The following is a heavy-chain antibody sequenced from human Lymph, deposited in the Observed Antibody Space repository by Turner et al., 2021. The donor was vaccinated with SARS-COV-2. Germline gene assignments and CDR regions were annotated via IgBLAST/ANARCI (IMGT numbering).Heavy chain of an antibody. CDR3: ARGTGAADY. CDR2: INGNGGST. D-gene: IGHD7-27*01. Sequence: EVQLVASGGGVVRPGGSLRLSCAAFGVTFDDYGMSWVRQAPGRGLEWVSNINGNGGSTGYAGSVKGRFTTARDNAKNSLYLQVNSQRAEETAVYHCARGTGAADYWGQGTLVTVSS. V-gene: IGHV3-20*01. CDR1: GVTFDDYG. J-gene: IGHJ4*02.